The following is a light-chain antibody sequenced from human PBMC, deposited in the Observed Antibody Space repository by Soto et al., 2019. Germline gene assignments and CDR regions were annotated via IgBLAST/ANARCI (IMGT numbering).Light chain of an antibody. V-gene: IGLV2-23*02. Sequence: QSVLTQSASVSGSPGQSITISCTGTSSDVGSYNLVSWYQQHPGKAPKLMIYEVTKRTSGVSNRFSGSKSGNTASLTISGLQADDEADYHCCSYAGNSTPVFGGGTKLTVL. CDR1: SSDVGSYNL. CDR2: EVT. J-gene: IGLJ2*01. CDR3: CSYAGNSTPV.